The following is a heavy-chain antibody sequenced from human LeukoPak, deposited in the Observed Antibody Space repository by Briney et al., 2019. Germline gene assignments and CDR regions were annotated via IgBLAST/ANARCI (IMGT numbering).Heavy chain of an antibody. V-gene: IGHV1-2*06. J-gene: IGHJ1*01. D-gene: IGHD5-24*01. CDR2: INPNSGGT. CDR1: GYTFTGYY. Sequence: ASVKVSCKASGYTFTGYYMHWVRQAPGQGLEWMGRINPNSGGTNYAQKFQGRVTMTRDTSIITAYMELSRLRSDDTAVYYCARDPRWLQGYFQHWGQGTLVTVSS. CDR3: ARDPRWLQGYFQH.